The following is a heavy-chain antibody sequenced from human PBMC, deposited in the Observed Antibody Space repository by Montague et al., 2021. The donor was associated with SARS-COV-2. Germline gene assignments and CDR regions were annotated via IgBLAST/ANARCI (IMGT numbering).Heavy chain of an antibody. V-gene: IGHV4-59*01. J-gene: IGHJ4*02. CDR2: IYDSGST. CDR3: ARSGRSIVFVSFLDY. CDR1: GGSISSYY. D-gene: IGHD2-15*01. Sequence: SETLSLTCTVSGGSISSYYWSWIRQPPGKGLEWIGYIYDSGSTNYNPSLKSRVTISVDTSKNQFSLKLSSVTAADTAVYYCARSGRSIVFVSFLDYWGQGTLVTVSS.